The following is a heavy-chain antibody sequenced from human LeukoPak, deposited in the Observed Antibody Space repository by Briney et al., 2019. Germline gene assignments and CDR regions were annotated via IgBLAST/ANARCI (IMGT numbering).Heavy chain of an antibody. CDR3: ARVGTMIADAFDI. J-gene: IGHJ3*02. V-gene: IGHV1-2*02. Sequence: ASVKVSCKASGHTFTGYYMHWVRQAPGQGLEWMGWINPNSGGTNYAQKFQGRVTMTRDTSISTAYMELSRLRSDDTAVYYCARVGTMIADAFDIWGQGTMITVSS. CDR1: GHTFTGYY. CDR2: INPNSGGT. D-gene: IGHD3-22*01.